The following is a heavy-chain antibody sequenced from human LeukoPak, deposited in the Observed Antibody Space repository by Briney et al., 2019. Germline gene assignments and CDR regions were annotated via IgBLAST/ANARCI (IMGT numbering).Heavy chain of an antibody. V-gene: IGHV3-23*01. Sequence: GGSLRLSCAASGFSFSSYAMSWVRQAPGKGLWWVSSIIGSGDNTYYAESVKGRFTISRDNSKSTLFLQMNSLRAENTAVFYCAKRSGYTTGWFFDFWGQGTLVTVSS. D-gene: IGHD6-19*01. CDR3: AKRSGYTTGWFFDF. CDR1: GFSFSSYA. J-gene: IGHJ4*02. CDR2: IIGSGDNT.